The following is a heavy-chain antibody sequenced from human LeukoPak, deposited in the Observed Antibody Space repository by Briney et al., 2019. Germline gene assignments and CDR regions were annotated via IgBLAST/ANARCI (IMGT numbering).Heavy chain of an antibody. J-gene: IGHJ4*02. CDR2: ISTSGST. D-gene: IGHD6-19*01. CDR3: ARLPLAGLYFFDY. V-gene: IGHV4-4*07. CDR1: GVSISKYY. Sequence: PSETLSLTCNVSGVSISKYYWSWIRQPAGKGLEWIGRISTSGSTNYNPSLKSRISMSVDTSRNLFSLNLSSLTAADTAVYFCARLPLAGLYFFDYWGQGTLATVSS.